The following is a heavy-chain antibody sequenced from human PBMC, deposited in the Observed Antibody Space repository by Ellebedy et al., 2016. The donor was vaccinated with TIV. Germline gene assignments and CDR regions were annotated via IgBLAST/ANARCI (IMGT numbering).Heavy chain of an antibody. CDR2: ISGRDGNT. Sequence: GESLKISCAASGFSFSTFAMSWVRQAPGKGLEWVSFISGRDGNTYYADSVKGRFTISRDNAKNTLYLQMNSLRADDTAVYYCARDLYYGIDFWGQGALVTVSS. J-gene: IGHJ4*02. D-gene: IGHD3-9*01. CDR3: ARDLYYGIDF. CDR1: GFSFSTFA. V-gene: IGHV3-23*01.